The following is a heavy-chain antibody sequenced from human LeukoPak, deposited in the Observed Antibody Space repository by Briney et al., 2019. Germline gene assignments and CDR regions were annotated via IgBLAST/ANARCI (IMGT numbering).Heavy chain of an antibody. CDR2: INHSGST. D-gene: IGHD6-13*01. CDR1: GGSSSGCY. V-gene: IGHV4-34*01. J-gene: IGHJ4*02. CDR3: ARGRVSSSWFDY. Sequence: KPSETLSLTCAVYGGSSSGCYWSWIRQPPGKGLEWIGEINHSGSTNYNPSLKSRVTISVDTSKNQFSLKLSSVTAADTAVYYCARGRVSSSWFDYWGQGTLVTVSS.